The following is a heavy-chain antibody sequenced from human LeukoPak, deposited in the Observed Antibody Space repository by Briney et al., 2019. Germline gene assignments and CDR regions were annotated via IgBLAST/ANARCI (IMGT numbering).Heavy chain of an antibody. Sequence: SETLSLTCTVSGGSISSSSYYWGWIRQPPGKGLEWIGSIYYSGSTNYNPSLKSRVTISVDTSKNQFSLKLSSVTAADTAVYYCARVVRGDYYGSGSYPGDNWFDPWGQGTLVTVSS. V-gene: IGHV4-39*07. CDR3: ARVVRGDYYGSGSYPGDNWFDP. D-gene: IGHD3-10*01. CDR2: IYYSGST. J-gene: IGHJ5*02. CDR1: GGSISSSSYY.